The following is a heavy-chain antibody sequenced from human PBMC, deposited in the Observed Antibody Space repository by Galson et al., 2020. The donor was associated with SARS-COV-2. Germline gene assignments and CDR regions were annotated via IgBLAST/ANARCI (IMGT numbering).Heavy chain of an antibody. CDR1: GFTFTTYV. D-gene: IGHD3-10*01. Sequence: GESLKISCAASGFTFTTYVLHWVRQAPGKGLEWMALISSDGSHQYYADSVKGRFTISRDNSKNTLYLQMSGLTTEDTSVYYCARAHRGARWFDPWGQGTLVTVSS. CDR2: ISSDGSHQ. J-gene: IGHJ5*02. V-gene: IGHV3-30*03. CDR3: ARAHRGARWFDP.